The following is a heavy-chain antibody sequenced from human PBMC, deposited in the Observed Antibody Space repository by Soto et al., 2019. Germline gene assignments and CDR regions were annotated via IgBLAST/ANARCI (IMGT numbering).Heavy chain of an antibody. J-gene: IGHJ4*02. D-gene: IGHD2-15*01. V-gene: IGHV2-5*01. CDR2: IYWNDDK. Sequence: SGPTLVKPTQTLTLTCTFSGFSLSTSGVGVGWIRQPPGKALEWLALIYWNDDKRYSPSLKSRLTITKDTSKNQVVLTMTNMDPVDTATYYCAHIDFAEYCSGGSCYRGYFDYWGQGTLVTVSS. CDR3: AHIDFAEYCSGGSCYRGYFDY. CDR1: GFSLSTSGVG.